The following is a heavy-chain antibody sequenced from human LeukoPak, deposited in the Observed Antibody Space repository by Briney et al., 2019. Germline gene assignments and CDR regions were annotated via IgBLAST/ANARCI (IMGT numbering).Heavy chain of an antibody. Sequence: GGSLRLYCAASGFTFSSYSMNWVRQAPGKGLEWVSSISSSSSYIYYADSVKGRFTISRDNAKNSLYLQMNSLRAEDTAVYYCARDSGSYGDYRYWGQGTLVTVSS. J-gene: IGHJ4*02. V-gene: IGHV3-21*01. CDR3: ARDSGSYGDYRY. CDR1: GFTFSSYS. CDR2: ISSSSSYI. D-gene: IGHD4-17*01.